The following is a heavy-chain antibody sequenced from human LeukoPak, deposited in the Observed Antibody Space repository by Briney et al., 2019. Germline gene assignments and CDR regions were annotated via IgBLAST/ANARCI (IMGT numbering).Heavy chain of an antibody. CDR3: ARVIPDYYDSSGYPVFFDY. Sequence: SVKGSCKASGYTFSNYGISWVRQAPGQGLEWLGWISAYNGNTHYAQKLQGRVTLTTDTSTSTAYMEVRSLRSDDTAVYFCARVIPDYYDSSGYPVFFDYWGQGTLVTVSS. V-gene: IGHV1-18*01. D-gene: IGHD3-22*01. J-gene: IGHJ4*02. CDR2: ISAYNGNT. CDR1: GYTFSNYG.